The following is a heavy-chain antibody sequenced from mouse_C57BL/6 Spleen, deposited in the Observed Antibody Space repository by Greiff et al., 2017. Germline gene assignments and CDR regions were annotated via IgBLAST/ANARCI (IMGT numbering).Heavy chain of an antibody. CDR3: ARGGGDVDY. Sequence: QVQLQQPGAELVRPGTSVKLSCKASGYTFTSYWTHWVKQRPGQGLEWIGVIDPSDSYTNYNQKFKGKATLTVDTSSSTAYMQLSSLTSEDSAVYYCARGGGDVDYWGQGTTLTVSS. CDR1: GYTFTSYW. V-gene: IGHV1-59*01. D-gene: IGHD3-3*01. J-gene: IGHJ2*01. CDR2: IDPSDSYT.